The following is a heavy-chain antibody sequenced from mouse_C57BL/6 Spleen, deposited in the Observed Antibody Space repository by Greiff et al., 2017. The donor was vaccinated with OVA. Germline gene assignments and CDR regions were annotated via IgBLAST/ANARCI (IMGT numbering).Heavy chain of an antibody. J-gene: IGHJ4*01. CDR3: ARGGYGSSGDCYAMDY. Sequence: QVQLKESGPELVKPGASVKISCKASGYTFTDYYINWVKQRPGQGLGWIGWIFPGSGSTYYNEKFKGKATLTVAKSSRTAYMLLSSLTSEDAAVEFCARGGYGSSGDCYAMDYWGQGTSVTVSS. V-gene: IGHV1-75*01. CDR2: IFPGSGST. D-gene: IGHD1-1*01. CDR1: GYTFTDYY.